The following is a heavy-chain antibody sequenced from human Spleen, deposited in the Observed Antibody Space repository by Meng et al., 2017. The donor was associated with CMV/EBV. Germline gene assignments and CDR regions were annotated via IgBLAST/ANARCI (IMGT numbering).Heavy chain of an antibody. D-gene: IGHD6-6*01. CDR1: GYTFTGYY. J-gene: IGHJ4*02. CDR2: INPNSGGT. Sequence: YGYTFTGYYMHWVRQAPGQGLEWMGWINPNSGGTNYAQKFQGRVTMTRDTSISTAYMELSRLRSDDTAVYYCARVWSLAARVYYFDYWGQGTLVTVSS. CDR3: ARVWSLAARVYYFDY. V-gene: IGHV1-2*02.